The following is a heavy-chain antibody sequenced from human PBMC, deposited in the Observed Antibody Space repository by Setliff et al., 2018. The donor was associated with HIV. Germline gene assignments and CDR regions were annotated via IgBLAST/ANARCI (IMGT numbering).Heavy chain of an antibody. D-gene: IGHD2-15*01. CDR2: ISHSGNT. CDR3: ARVSRLHPFDP. J-gene: IGHJ5*02. Sequence: SETLSLTCTVSGDSINTHYWSWIRQPPGKGLEWIGCISHSGNTNFNPSLNSRITMSVDRSKNQFSLRLTSVTAADTAMYYCARVSRLHPFDPWGQGTLVTVSS. V-gene: IGHV4-59*11. CDR1: GDSINTHY.